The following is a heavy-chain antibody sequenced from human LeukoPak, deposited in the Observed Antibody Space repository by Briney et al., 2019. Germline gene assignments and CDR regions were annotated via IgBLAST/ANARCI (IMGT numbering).Heavy chain of an antibody. CDR3: ATDVTGGAISF. Sequence: GSLRLSCAASGFTFSTYAMSWVRQAPGKGLEWVSIITSSGSSTNYADSVKGRFTISRDNSKNTLYLQMNSLKPDDTAVYYCATDVTGGAISFWGQGALVTVSS. V-gene: IGHV3-23*01. CDR1: GFTFSTYA. D-gene: IGHD1-14*01. CDR2: ITSSGSST. J-gene: IGHJ4*02.